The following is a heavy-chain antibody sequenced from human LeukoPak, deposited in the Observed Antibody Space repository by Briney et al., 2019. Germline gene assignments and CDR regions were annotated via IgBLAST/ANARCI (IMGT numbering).Heavy chain of an antibody. CDR1: GYTFTGYY. J-gene: IGHJ4*02. D-gene: IGHD6-19*01. Sequence: ASVKVPCKASGYTFTGYYMHWVRQAPGQGLEWMGRINPNSGGTNYAQKFQGRVTMTRDTSISTAYMELSRLRSDDTAVYYCARAIVAGTGFDYWGQGALVTVSS. CDR3: ARAIVAGTGFDY. CDR2: INPNSGGT. V-gene: IGHV1-2*06.